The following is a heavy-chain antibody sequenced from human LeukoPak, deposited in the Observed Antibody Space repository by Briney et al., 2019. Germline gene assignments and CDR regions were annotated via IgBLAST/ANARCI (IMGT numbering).Heavy chain of an antibody. V-gene: IGHV3-7*04. J-gene: IGHJ4*02. CDR3: ARYSGSYHGFDY. CDR1: GFTFSNYW. D-gene: IGHD1-26*01. Sequence: GGSLRLSCAASGFTFSNYWMTWVRQAPGKGQEWVANIKQDGSEKYYVDSVRGRFTISRDNAKNSLDLQMNSLRAEDTAVYYCARYSGSYHGFDYWGQGTLVTVSS. CDR2: IKQDGSEK.